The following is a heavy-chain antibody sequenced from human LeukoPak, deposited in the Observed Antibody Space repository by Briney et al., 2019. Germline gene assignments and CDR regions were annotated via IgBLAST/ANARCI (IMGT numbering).Heavy chain of an antibody. V-gene: IGHV4-59*01. J-gene: IGHJ5*02. D-gene: IGHD2-8*01. CDR2: VHYTGST. Sequence: PSQTLSLTCTVSGGSISTYYWGWIRQPPGRGLEWIGYVHYTGSTNYNPSLKSRATMSLDTSKNQLSLQLRSLTAADTAVYYCARESAGDGRHNWFDPWGQGTLVTVSS. CDR3: ARESAGDGRHNWFDP. CDR1: GGSISTYY.